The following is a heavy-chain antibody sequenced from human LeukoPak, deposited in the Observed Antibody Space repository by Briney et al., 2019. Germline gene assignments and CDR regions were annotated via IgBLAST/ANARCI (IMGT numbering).Heavy chain of an antibody. CDR3: ARQGSHYDFWSGYSHDFEY. D-gene: IGHD3-3*01. CDR1: GYLFRKNW. CDR2: IYPADSDT. Sequence: GESLKISCKASGYLFRKNWIGWVRQMPGKGLEWMGIIYPADSDTRYSPSFQGQVTISADKSISTAYLQWNSLKASDTAMYYCARQGSHYDFWSGYSHDFEYWGQGSLVTVSS. V-gene: IGHV5-51*01. J-gene: IGHJ4*02.